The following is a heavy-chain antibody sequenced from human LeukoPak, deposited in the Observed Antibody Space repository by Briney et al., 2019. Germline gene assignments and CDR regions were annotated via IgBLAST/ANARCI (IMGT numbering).Heavy chain of an antibody. CDR2: IIPIFGIA. D-gene: IGHD6-6*01. J-gene: IGHJ5*02. V-gene: IGHV1-69*04. CDR3: ARSEQLYNWFDP. Sequence: SVKVSCKASGGTFSSYAISWVRQAPGQGLEWMGRIIPIFGIANYAQKFQGRVTITADKSTSTVYMELSSLRSEDTAVYYCARSEQLYNWFDPWGQGTLVTVSS. CDR1: GGTFSSYA.